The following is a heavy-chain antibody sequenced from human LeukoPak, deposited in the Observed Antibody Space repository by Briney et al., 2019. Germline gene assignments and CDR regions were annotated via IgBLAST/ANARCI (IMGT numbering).Heavy chain of an antibody. J-gene: IGHJ4*02. CDR1: GFTFSSYE. V-gene: IGHV3-48*03. CDR3: ARAPTGTVY. CDR2: ISSSGSTI. D-gene: IGHD1-1*01. Sequence: GGSLRLSCAASGFTFSSYEMNWVRQAPGRRLEWVSYISSSGSTIYYADSVKGRFTISRDNAKNSLYLQMNSLRAEDTAVYYCARAPTGTVYWGQGTLVTVSS.